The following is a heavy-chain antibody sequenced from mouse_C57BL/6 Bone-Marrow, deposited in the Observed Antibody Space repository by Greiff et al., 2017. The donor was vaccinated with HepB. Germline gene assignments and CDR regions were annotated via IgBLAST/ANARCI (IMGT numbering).Heavy chain of an antibody. CDR3: ARPDSNFFAY. Sequence: QVQLQQSGAELVKPGASVKLSCKASGYTFTSYWMHWVKQRPGQGLEWIGMIHPNSGSTNYNEKFKSKATLTVDKSSSTAYMQLSSLTSEDSAVYYCARPDSNFFAYWGQGTLVTVSA. D-gene: IGHD2-5*01. CDR1: GYTFTSYW. V-gene: IGHV1-64*01. CDR2: IHPNSGST. J-gene: IGHJ3*01.